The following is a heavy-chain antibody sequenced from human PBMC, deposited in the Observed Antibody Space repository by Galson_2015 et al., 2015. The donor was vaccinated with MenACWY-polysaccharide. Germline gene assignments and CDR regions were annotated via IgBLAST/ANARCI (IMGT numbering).Heavy chain of an antibody. Sequence: QSGAEVKKPGESLKISCKGSGYSFTSYWIGWVRQMPGKGLEWMGIIFPSDSDIRYSPSFQGQVTISADKSINTAYLQWSSLKASDTAMYYCARAGRYSGYGFDYWGQGTLVTVSS. J-gene: IGHJ4*02. CDR1: GYSFTSYW. D-gene: IGHD5-12*01. CDR2: IFPSDSDI. V-gene: IGHV5-51*03. CDR3: ARAGRYSGYGFDY.